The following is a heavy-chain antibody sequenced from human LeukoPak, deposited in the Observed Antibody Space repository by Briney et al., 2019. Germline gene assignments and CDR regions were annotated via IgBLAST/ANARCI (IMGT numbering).Heavy chain of an antibody. CDR1: GGSFSGYY. CDR3: ARGANFYYYGMDV. V-gene: IGHV4-34*01. Sequence: PSETLSLTCAVYGGSFSGYYWSWIRQPPGKGLEWIGEINHSGSTNYNPSLKSRVTISVDTSKNQFSLKLCSVTAADTAVYYCARGANFYYYGMDVWGQGTTVTVSS. CDR2: INHSGST. D-gene: IGHD2-15*01. J-gene: IGHJ6*02.